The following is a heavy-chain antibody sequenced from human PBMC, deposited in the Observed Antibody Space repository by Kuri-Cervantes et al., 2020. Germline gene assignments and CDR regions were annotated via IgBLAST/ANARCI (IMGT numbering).Heavy chain of an antibody. Sequence: GESLKISCAASGFTFSSYAMHWVRQAPGKGLGWVAVISYDGSNKYYADSVKGRFTISRDNSKNTLYLQMNSLRAEDTAVYYCARDYMADYYYYYGMDVWGQGTTVTVSS. CDR2: ISYDGSNK. J-gene: IGHJ6*02. CDR1: GFTFSSYA. V-gene: IGHV3-30-3*01. CDR3: ARDYMADYYYYYGMDV. D-gene: IGHD5-24*01.